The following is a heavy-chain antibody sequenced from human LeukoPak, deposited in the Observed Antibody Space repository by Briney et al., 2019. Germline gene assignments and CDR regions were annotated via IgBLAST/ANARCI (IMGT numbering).Heavy chain of an antibody. V-gene: IGHV3-64D*06. J-gene: IGHJ4*02. CDR2: ISINVQST. CDR3: VREGLGRRINFAY. CDR1: GFTFTSYL. D-gene: IGHD1-1*01. Sequence: GGSLRLSCSASGFTFTSYLMHWVRQAPGKGLQYVSGISINVQSTYCVGPVKGRFTTSRDSSRSTVYLQMNSLTGEDTAVYYCVREGLGRRINFAYWGQGTLVSVSS.